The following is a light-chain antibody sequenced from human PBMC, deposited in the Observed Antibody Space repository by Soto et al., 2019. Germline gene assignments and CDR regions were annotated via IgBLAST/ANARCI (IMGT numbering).Light chain of an antibody. CDR2: DAY. CDR3: QQRHMWPIT. Sequence: EIVLTQSPGTLALSPGERSTLSCRASQSFRGLLAWYQQKPGQAPRLLIYDAYNRATGIPPRFSGSGSGTDFTLTISSLEPEDSAVYYCQQRHMWPITFGQGTRPEI. V-gene: IGKV3-11*01. CDR1: QSFRGL. J-gene: IGKJ5*01.